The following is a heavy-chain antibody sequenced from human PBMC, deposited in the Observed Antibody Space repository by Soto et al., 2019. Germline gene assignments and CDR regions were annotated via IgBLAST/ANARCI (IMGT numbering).Heavy chain of an antibody. CDR1: GFTFSSYG. D-gene: IGHD6-6*01. V-gene: IGHV3-33*01. Sequence: GGSLRLSCAASGFTFSSYGMHWVRQAPGKGLEWVAVIWYDGSNKYYEDSVKGRFTISRDNSKNTMYLQMNSLRAEDTAVYYCAREGARSSSYSYYGMDVWGQGTPATASS. CDR3: AREGARSSSYSYYGMDV. J-gene: IGHJ6*02. CDR2: IWYDGSNK.